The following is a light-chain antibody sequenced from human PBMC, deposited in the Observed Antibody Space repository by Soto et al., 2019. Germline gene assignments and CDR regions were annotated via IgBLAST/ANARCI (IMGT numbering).Light chain of an antibody. CDR2: GAS. Sequence: EIVMTQSPLTLSASPGERAIFSCRASQSVGSNIAWYQQKPGQAPRLLIYGASSRATGIPDRFSGSGSGTDFTLTISRLEPEDFAVYYCQQDYNLPLTFGGGTKVDIK. J-gene: IGKJ4*01. CDR3: QQDYNLPLT. CDR1: QSVGSN. V-gene: IGKV3D-15*02.